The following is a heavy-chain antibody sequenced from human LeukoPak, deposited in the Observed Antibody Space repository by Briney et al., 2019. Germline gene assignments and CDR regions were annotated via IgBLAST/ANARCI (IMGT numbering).Heavy chain of an antibody. J-gene: IGHJ4*02. CDR2: IYYSGST. D-gene: IGHD6-19*01. CDR1: GGSISSYY. V-gene: IGHV4-59*01. CDR3: AKARSLGQWLVPNDY. Sequence: KSSETLSLTCTVSGGSISSYYWSWIRQPPGKGLEWIGYIYYSGSTNYNPSLKSRVTISVDTSKNQFSLKLSSVTAADTAVYYCAKARSLGQWLVPNDYWGQGTLVTVSS.